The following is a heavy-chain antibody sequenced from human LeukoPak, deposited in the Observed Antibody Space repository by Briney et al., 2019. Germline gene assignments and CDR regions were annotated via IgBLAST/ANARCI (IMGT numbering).Heavy chain of an antibody. CDR2: IKQDGSEK. V-gene: IGHV3-7*01. Sequence: GGSLRLSCAASGFTFRSYWMSWVRQAPGKGLEWVANIKQDGSEKYYVDSVKGRFTISRDNAKNSLYLQMNSLRAEDTAVNYCARSRLVGGFDPWGQGTLVTVSS. CDR1: GFTFRSYW. CDR3: ARSRLVGGFDP. J-gene: IGHJ5*02. D-gene: IGHD2-15*01.